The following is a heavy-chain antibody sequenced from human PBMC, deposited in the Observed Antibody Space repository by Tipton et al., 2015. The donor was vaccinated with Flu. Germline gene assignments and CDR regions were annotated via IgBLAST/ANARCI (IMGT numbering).Heavy chain of an antibody. D-gene: IGHD1-26*01. V-gene: IGHV3-53*01. CDR2: IYSGGST. CDR3: SGTQGTFDI. CDR1: GLSVSDNY. J-gene: IGHJ3*02. Sequence: SLRLSCEASGLSVSDNYMTWVRQAPGKGLEWVSVIYSGGSTYYADSVKGRFTISRDNSKNTLYLQMNSLRAEDTAVYYCSGTQGTFDIWGQGTMVTVSS.